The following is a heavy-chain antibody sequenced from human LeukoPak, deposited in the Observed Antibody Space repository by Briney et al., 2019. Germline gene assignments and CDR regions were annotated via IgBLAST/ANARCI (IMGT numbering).Heavy chain of an antibody. CDR3: ARDERAYNWFDP. V-gene: IGHV3-30*01. CDR2: ISYNGSNK. J-gene: IGHJ5*02. Sequence: GGSLRLSCAASGFTFSSYAMHWVRQAPGKGLEWVAVISYNGSNKYYADSVKGRFTISRDNSKNTLYLQMNSLRAEDTAVYYCARDERAYNWFDPWGQGTLVTVSS. D-gene: IGHD6-25*01. CDR1: GFTFSSYA.